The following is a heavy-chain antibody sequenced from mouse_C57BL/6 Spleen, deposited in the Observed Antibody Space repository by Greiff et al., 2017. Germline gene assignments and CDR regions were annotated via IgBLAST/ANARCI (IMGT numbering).Heavy chain of an antibody. CDR2: IDPETGGT. V-gene: IGHV1-15*01. Sequence: VQLQQSGAELVRPGASVTLSCKDSGYTFTDYEMHWVKQTPVHGLEWIGAIDPETGGTAYNQKFKGKAILTADKSSSTAYMELRSLTSEDSAVYYCTRGNWDVGYWGQGTTLTVSS. CDR3: TRGNWDVGY. CDR1: GYTFTDYE. J-gene: IGHJ2*01. D-gene: IGHD4-1*01.